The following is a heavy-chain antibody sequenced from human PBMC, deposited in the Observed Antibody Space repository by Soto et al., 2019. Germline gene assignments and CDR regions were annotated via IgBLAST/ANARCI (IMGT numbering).Heavy chain of an antibody. CDR3: ARDDKYDTSGIDY. J-gene: IGHJ4*02. V-gene: IGHV4-4*08. CDR1: SDSRSSYN. D-gene: IGHD3-22*01. Sequence: SETLSLTYTVSSDSRSSYNWSWIRQTPGKGLEWIGYIDNNGGISYNPSLRSRITITISIDTSTKQVSLRLSSVTAADTAVYYCARDDKYDTSGIDYWGRGTLVTVS. CDR2: IDNNGGI.